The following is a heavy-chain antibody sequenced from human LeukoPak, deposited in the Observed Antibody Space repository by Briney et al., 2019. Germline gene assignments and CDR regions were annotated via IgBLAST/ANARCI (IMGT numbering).Heavy chain of an antibody. CDR2: IYYSGST. Sequence: PSETLSLTCAVYGGSFSGYYWSWIRQPPGKGLEWIGYIYYSGSTNYNPSLKSRVTISVDTSKNQFSLKLSSVTAADTAVYYCARAGPDDYVWDYWGQGTLVTVSS. CDR3: ARAGPDDYVWDY. V-gene: IGHV4-59*01. CDR1: GGSFSGYY. J-gene: IGHJ4*02. D-gene: IGHD3-16*01.